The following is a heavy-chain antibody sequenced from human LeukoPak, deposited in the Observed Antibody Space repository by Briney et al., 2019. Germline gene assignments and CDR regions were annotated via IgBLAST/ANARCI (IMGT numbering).Heavy chain of an antibody. CDR1: GGSISSYY. V-gene: IGHV4-59*08. J-gene: IGHJ5*02. Sequence: SETLSLTCTVSGGSISSYYWSWIRQPPGKGLEWIGYIDYSGSTNYNPSLKRRVNISVDTSKNQFTLKLSSVPAADTAVYYCARQGYCSSTSCYGGPNWFDPWGQGTLVTVSS. CDR2: IDYSGST. CDR3: ARQGYCSSTSCYGGPNWFDP. D-gene: IGHD2-2*01.